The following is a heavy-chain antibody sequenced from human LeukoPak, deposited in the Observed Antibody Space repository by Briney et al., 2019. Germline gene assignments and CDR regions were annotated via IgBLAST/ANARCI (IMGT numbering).Heavy chain of an antibody. J-gene: IGHJ4*02. CDR1: GYTFTGYY. D-gene: IGHD4-23*01. CDR3: ARTYDCGGNSRFDY. V-gene: IGHV1-2*02. Sequence: ASVKVSCKASGYTFTGYYMHWVRQAPGQGLEWMGWINPNSGGTNYAQKFQGRVTMTRDTSISTAYMELSRLRSDDTAVYYCARTYDCGGNSRFDYWGQGTLVTVSS. CDR2: INPNSGGT.